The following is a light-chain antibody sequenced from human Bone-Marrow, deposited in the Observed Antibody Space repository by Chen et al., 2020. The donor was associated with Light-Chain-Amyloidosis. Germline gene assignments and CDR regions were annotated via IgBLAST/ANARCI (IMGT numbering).Light chain of an antibody. CDR3: QVWDRSSDRPV. CDR1: HIGSTS. Sequence: SYVLTQPSSVSVAPGQTATIACGGNHIGSTSGHWYQQPPGPAPLLVVYDDSDRPSGIPGRLSGFNSGNTANLNIRRGEAGDEADYYCQVWDRSSDRPVFGGGTKLTVL. V-gene: IGLV3-21*02. CDR2: DDS. J-gene: IGLJ3*02.